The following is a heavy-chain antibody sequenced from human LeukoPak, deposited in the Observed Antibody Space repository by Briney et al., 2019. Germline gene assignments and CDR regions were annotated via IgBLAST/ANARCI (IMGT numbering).Heavy chain of an antibody. D-gene: IGHD2-15*01. Sequence: GGSLRLSCAASGFTFSSYPLHWVRQAPGKGLEWVTLISYDGSKIYYADSVKGRFTISRDNSKNTVYLQMNSLSTEDTAMYYCARDQSSGGRWLDYWGRGTLVTVSS. CDR3: ARDQSSGGRWLDY. V-gene: IGHV3-30-3*01. CDR2: ISYDGSKI. J-gene: IGHJ4*02. CDR1: GFTFSSYP.